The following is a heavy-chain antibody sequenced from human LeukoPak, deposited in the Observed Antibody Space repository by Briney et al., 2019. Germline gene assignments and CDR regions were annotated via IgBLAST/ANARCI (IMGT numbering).Heavy chain of an antibody. J-gene: IGHJ4*02. CDR3: ASSSFRPPGPFDY. Sequence: SETLSLTCTVSGGSISSYYWSWIRQPPGKGLEWIGYIYYSGSTNYNPSLKSRVTISVDTSKNQFSLKLSSVTAEDTAVYYCASSSFRPPGPFDYWGQGTLVTVSS. D-gene: IGHD3-3*02. V-gene: IGHV4-59*01. CDR2: IYYSGST. CDR1: GGSISSYY.